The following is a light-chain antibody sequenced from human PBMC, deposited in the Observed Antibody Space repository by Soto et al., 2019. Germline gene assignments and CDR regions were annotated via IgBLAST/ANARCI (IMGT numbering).Light chain of an antibody. Sequence: QSALTQPPSASGSPGQSVTISCTGTSSDVGGYNYVSWYQQHPGKAPKLMIYEVSKRPSGVPDRFSGSKSGNKASLTVSGLQAEEEADYYCSSYAGSNNYVFGTGTKGTVL. J-gene: IGLJ1*01. CDR1: SSDVGGYNY. CDR3: SSYAGSNNYV. V-gene: IGLV2-8*01. CDR2: EVS.